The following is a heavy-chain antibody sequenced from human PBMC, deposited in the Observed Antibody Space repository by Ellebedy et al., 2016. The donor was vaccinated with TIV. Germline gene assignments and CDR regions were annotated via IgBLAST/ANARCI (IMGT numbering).Heavy chain of an antibody. Sequence: MPSETLSLTCTVSGASISSYYWSRIRQPPGKGLEWIGYIYYSGSTHYNPSLKSRVTISVDTSKTQFSLKLSSVTAADTAVYYCASESNSGYFDYWGQGILVTVSS. J-gene: IGHJ4*02. CDR3: ASESNSGYFDY. D-gene: IGHD4-11*01. CDR1: GASISSYY. CDR2: IYYSGST. V-gene: IGHV4-59*08.